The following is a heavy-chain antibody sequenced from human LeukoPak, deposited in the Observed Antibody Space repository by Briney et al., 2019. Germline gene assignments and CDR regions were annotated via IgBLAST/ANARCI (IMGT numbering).Heavy chain of an antibody. CDR1: GFTFSSFT. CDR2: ISSTSAYK. Sequence: PGGSLRLSCAASGFTFSSFTMNWVRQAPGKGLEWVSSISSTSAYKYYADSVKGRFTISRDNAKDSLYLQMNSLRAEDTAVYYCARVLDSYDSSGYPNWFDPWGQGTLVTVSS. V-gene: IGHV3-21*01. CDR3: ARVLDSYDSSGYPNWFDP. D-gene: IGHD3-22*01. J-gene: IGHJ5*02.